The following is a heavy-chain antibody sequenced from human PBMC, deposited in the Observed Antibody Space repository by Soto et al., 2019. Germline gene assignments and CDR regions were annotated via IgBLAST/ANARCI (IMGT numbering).Heavy chain of an antibody. Sequence: GGSLRLSCAASGFTFGRYAMTWVRQAPGKGLEWVTVISKGGSNLYFADSVKGRFTISRDNSKNTLYLQMNSLRSEDTAVYYCAREVEYTSAFGISSSFDYWGQGTLVTVSS. D-gene: IGHD6-19*01. CDR1: GFTFGRYA. V-gene: IGHV3-30-3*01. J-gene: IGHJ4*02. CDR2: ISKGGSNL. CDR3: AREVEYTSAFGISSSFDY.